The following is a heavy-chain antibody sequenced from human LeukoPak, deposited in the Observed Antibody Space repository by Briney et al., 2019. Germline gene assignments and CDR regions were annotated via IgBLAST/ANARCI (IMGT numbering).Heavy chain of an antibody. CDR1: GYTFTSYY. Sequence: GASVKVSCKASGYTFTSYYMHWVRQAPGQGLEWMGIINPSGGSTSYAQKFQGRVTMTRDTSTSTVYMELSSLRSEDTAVYYCARVYGSGWYGEYYFDYWGQGTLVTVSS. CDR3: ARVYGSGWYGEYYFDY. J-gene: IGHJ4*02. CDR2: INPSGGST. V-gene: IGHV1-46*01. D-gene: IGHD6-19*01.